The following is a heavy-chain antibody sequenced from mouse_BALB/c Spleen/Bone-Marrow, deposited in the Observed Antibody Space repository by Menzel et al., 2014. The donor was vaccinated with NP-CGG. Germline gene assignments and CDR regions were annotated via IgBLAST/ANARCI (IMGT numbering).Heavy chain of an antibody. CDR3: GRAWFAY. D-gene: IGHD3-3*01. CDR2: ISDGGSYT. J-gene: IGHJ3*01. Sequence: VQLKQSGGGLVKPGGSLKLSCAASGFTFSDYYMYWVRQTPEKRLEWVATISDGGSYTYYPDSVKGRFTISRGNAKNNLYLQMSSLKSEDTAMYYCGRAWFAYWGQGTLVTVSA. CDR1: GFTFSDYY. V-gene: IGHV5-4*02.